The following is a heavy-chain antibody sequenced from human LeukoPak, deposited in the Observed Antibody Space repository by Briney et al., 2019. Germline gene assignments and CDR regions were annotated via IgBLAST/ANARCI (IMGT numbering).Heavy chain of an antibody. CDR3: ARAGGYYYFDY. D-gene: IGHD3-22*01. CDR1: GYTFTGYY. CDR2: IIPILGIA. V-gene: IGHV1-69*04. J-gene: IGHJ4*02. Sequence: SVKVSCKASGYTFTGYYMHWVRQAPGQGLEWMGRIIPILGIANYAQKFQGRVTITADKSTSTAYMELSSLRSEDTAVYYCARAGGYYYFDYWGQGTLVTVSS.